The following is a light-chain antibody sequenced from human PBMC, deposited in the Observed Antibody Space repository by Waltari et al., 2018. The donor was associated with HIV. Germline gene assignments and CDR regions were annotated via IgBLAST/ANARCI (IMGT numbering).Light chain of an antibody. CDR3: QQENNWPLT. Sequence: EIVMTQSPATLSLSPGERATLSCRASQSVSSNLAWYQQKPGQAPRLLIYYASNRATGFPDRFSGSGSGTDFTLTIISLEPEDVGVYYCQQENNWPLTFGGGTKVEIK. CDR2: YAS. V-gene: IGKV3-15*01. J-gene: IGKJ4*01. CDR1: QSVSSN.